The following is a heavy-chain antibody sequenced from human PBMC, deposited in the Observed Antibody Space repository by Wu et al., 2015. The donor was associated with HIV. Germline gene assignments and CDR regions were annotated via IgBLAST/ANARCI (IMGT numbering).Heavy chain of an antibody. V-gene: IGHV1-69*05. CDR3: ARARGSCSGGSCYSTPYNYYYYGMDV. J-gene: IGHJ6*02. Sequence: QVQLVQSGAEVKKPGSSVKVSCKASGGTFSSYAISWVRQAPGQGLEWMGGIIPIFGTANYAQKFQGRVTITTDESTSTAYMELSSLRSEDTAVYYCARARGSCSGGSCYSTPYNYYYYGMDVVGPRDHGHRLL. CDR2: IIPIFGTA. D-gene: IGHD2-15*01. CDR1: GGTFSSYA.